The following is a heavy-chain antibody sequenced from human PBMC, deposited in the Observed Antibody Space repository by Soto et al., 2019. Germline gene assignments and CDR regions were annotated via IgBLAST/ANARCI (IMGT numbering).Heavy chain of an antibody. V-gene: IGHV3-11*01. J-gene: IGHJ6*03. CDR2: ISGRDGNI. CDR3: AGDQRPNYLAV. Sequence: QVQLVESGGGLVKPGGSLRLSCAASGFTFSDSFMSWSRQTPGKGLEWLAFISGRDGNIYYADSVRGRFTISRDNAKNSMYLQMNILRAEDTAVYYCAGDQRPNYLAVLGKGTTVTV. CDR1: GFTFSDSF.